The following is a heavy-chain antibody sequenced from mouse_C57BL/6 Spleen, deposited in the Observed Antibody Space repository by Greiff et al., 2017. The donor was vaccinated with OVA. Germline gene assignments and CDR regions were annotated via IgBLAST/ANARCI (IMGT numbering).Heavy chain of an antibody. CDR2: INYDGSST. J-gene: IGHJ1*03. CDR3: ARDRPIYYYGSRGDWYFDV. Sequence: EVKLVESEGGLVQPGSSMKLSCTASGFTFSDYYMAWVRQVPEKGLEWVANINYDGSSTYYLDSLKSRFIISRDNAKNILYLQMSSLKSEDTATYYCARDRPIYYYGSRGDWYFDVWGTGTTVTVSS. D-gene: IGHD1-1*01. CDR1: GFTFSDYY. V-gene: IGHV5-16*01.